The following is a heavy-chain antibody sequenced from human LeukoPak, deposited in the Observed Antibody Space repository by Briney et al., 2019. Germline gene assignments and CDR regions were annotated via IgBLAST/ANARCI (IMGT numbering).Heavy chain of an antibody. Sequence: SETLSLTCTVSGYSISSGYYWGWIRQPPGKGLEWIGSIYHSGSTYYNPSLKSRVTISVDTSKNQFSLKLSSVTAADTAVYYCARVGAVAGDYYYYYMDVWGKGTTVTVSS. J-gene: IGHJ6*03. CDR1: GYSISSGYY. D-gene: IGHD6-19*01. V-gene: IGHV4-38-2*02. CDR2: IYHSGST. CDR3: ARVGAVAGDYYYYYMDV.